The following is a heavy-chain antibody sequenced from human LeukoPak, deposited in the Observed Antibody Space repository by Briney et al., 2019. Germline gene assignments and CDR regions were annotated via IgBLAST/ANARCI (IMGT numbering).Heavy chain of an antibody. V-gene: IGHV4-34*01. CDR2: INHSGST. Sequence: SETLSLTCAVYGGSFSGYYWSWIRQPPGKGLEWIGEINHSGSTNYNPSLKSRVAISVDTSKNQFSLKLSSVTAADTAVYYCARLGYCSGGSCYPYYMDVWGKGTTVTVSS. CDR1: GGSFSGYY. CDR3: ARLGYCSGGSCYPYYMDV. D-gene: IGHD2-15*01. J-gene: IGHJ6*03.